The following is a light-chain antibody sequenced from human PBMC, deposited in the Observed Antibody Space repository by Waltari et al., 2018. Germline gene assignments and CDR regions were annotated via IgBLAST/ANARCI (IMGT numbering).Light chain of an antibody. V-gene: IGKV3D-11*01. CDR1: QDIDDL. J-gene: IGKJ4*01. CDR3: QQRINWPLT. Sequence: EIVLTQSHANLSLSPGERATLSCRASQDIDDLLTWFQQRPGQVPRLLIYGASNRAADIPARFSGSGSGKDFILTISSLEPEDFAVYYCQQRINWPLTFGGGTTVDIK. CDR2: GAS.